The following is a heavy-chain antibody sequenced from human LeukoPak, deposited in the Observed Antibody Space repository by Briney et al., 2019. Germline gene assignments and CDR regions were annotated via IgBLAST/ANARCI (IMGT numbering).Heavy chain of an antibody. Sequence: GGSLRLSCAASGFTFSTYAMSWVRQAPGRGLEWVSAISGSSDATYYADSVKGRFTISRDNSKNTLYLQMNSLRAEDTAVYYCANREGGYTYDPFDYWGQGTLVTVSS. V-gene: IGHV3-23*01. CDR2: ISGSSDAT. J-gene: IGHJ4*02. CDR3: ANREGGYTYDPFDY. CDR1: GFTFSTYA. D-gene: IGHD5-18*01.